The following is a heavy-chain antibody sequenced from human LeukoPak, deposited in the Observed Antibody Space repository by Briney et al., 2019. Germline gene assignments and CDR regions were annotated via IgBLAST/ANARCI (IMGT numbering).Heavy chain of an antibody. V-gene: IGHV3-74*01. D-gene: IGHD3-10*01. CDR3: VTDQTGRHPYFFDY. CDR1: GLTFSDTW. J-gene: IGHJ4*02. Sequence: GGSLRLSCAVSGLTFSDTWMHWVRQGPGKGLVWVSRINSDGRSTAYADSVKGRFTISRDNAKTSLYLQMHSLSVADTGLYYCVTDQTGRHPYFFDYWGQGTLVTVSS. CDR2: INSDGRST.